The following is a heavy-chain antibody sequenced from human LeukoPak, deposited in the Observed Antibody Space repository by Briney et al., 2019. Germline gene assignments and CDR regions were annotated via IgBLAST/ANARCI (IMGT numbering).Heavy chain of an antibody. J-gene: IGHJ4*02. Sequence: GGSLRLSCAAAGFTFSDYWMSWVRQAPGKGLEWVAYMKQDGSEIYYVDSVKGRFTISRDNANNSLYLQMNSLRAEDTALYYCARGVYQFDYWGQGTLVTVSS. CDR3: ARGVYQFDY. CDR2: MKQDGSEI. CDR1: GFTFSDYW. V-gene: IGHV3-7*01. D-gene: IGHD3-16*02.